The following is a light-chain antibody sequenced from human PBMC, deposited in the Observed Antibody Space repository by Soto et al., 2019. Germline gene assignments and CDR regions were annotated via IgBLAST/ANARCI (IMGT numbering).Light chain of an antibody. CDR3: QQYYSSWT. V-gene: IGKV4-1*01. CDR2: WAS. J-gene: IGKJ1*01. CDR1: QSILYNSNNRNY. Sequence: VMTQSPDSLAVSLGERATISCQSSQSILYNSNNRNYLAWYQQKPGQPPKLLIYWASNRESGVPDRFSGSCSGTDFTLSISSLQAEDVAVYYCQQYYSSWTFGQGTKVEIK.